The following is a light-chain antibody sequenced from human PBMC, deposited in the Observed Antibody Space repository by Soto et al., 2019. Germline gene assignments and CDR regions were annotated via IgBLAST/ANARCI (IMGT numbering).Light chain of an antibody. CDR1: SSDVGSYNL. Sequence: QSALTQPASVSGSPGQSITISCTGTSSDVGSYNLVSWYQQHPGKAPKLMIYEGSKRPSGVSNRFSGSKSGNTASLTISGLQAEDEADYYCCSYAGSSTFYVGFGGGTKVTVL. J-gene: IGLJ2*01. CDR3: CSYAGSSTFYVG. V-gene: IGLV2-23*03. CDR2: EGS.